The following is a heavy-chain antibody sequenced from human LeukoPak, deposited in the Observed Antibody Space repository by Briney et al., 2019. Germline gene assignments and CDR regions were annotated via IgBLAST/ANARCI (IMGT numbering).Heavy chain of an antibody. CDR2: INHSGST. Sequence: SETLSLTCAVYGGSFSGYYWSWIRQPPGKGLEWIGEINHSGSTNYNPSLKSRVTISVDTSKNQFSLKLRSVTAADTAMYCSGGSCPHQPNSWGQGTLVTVSS. V-gene: IGHV4-34*01. J-gene: IGHJ4*02. CDR1: GGSFSGYY. CDR3: GGSCPHQPNS. D-gene: IGHD2-15*01.